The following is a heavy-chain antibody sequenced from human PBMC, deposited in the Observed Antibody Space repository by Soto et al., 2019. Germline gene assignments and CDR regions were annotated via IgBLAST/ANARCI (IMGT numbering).Heavy chain of an antibody. J-gene: IGHJ1*01. CDR2: LVPVFGTP. Sequence: QVQLVQSGAEVKQPGSSVKVSCKASGGVFSNYALTWVRQAPGQGPEWVGGLVPVFGTPNYAPKFRGRARVTADQTTRTGYLELSTLTSAAPAIYYCERGSHYVSTGYYVDTWGQATVVIASS. D-gene: IGHD3-9*01. CDR1: GGVFSNYA. CDR3: ERGSHYVSTGYYVDT. V-gene: IGHV1-69*01.